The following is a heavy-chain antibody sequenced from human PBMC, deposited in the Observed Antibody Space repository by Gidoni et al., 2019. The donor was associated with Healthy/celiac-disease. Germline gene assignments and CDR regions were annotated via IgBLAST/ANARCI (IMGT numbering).Heavy chain of an antibody. V-gene: IGHV1-69*01. Sequence: QVQLVQSGAEVKKPGSSVKVSCKASGGTSSRYAISWVRQAPGQGLEWMGGIIPIFGTANYAQKFQGRVTITADESTSTAYMELSSLRSEDTAVYYCASWTTVTTNFYYYYGMDVWGQGTTVTVSS. CDR1: GGTSSRYA. D-gene: IGHD4-17*01. CDR2: IIPIFGTA. CDR3: ASWTTVTTNFYYYYGMDV. J-gene: IGHJ6*02.